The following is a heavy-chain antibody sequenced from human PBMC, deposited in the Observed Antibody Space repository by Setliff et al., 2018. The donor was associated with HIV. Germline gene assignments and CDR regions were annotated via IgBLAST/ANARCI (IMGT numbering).Heavy chain of an antibody. CDR2: IIPFVNLT. V-gene: IGHV1-69*10. CDR1: GGIFSSYA. D-gene: IGHD4-17*01. Sequence: ASVKVSCKASGGIFSSYALSWVRQAPGQGLEWMGGIIPFVNLTHYAQQFRGRVTITADKSTNTVYMELSSLRTEDTAVFYCAACGASAYYYYYMDVWGKGTTVTVSS. J-gene: IGHJ6*03. CDR3: AACGASAYYYYYMDV.